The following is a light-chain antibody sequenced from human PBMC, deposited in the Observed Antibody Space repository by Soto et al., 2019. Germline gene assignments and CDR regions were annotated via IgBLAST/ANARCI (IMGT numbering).Light chain of an antibody. CDR1: GSDVGDYDY. J-gene: IGLJ1*01. V-gene: IGLV2-8*01. CDR3: NSYGGSNNYV. Sequence: QSALSQPPSASGSPGQSVTISCTATGSDVGDYDYVSWYQQHPGKAPKLLIYEVTKRPSGVPDRFSGSKSGYTASLTVSGLQAEDEADYYCNSYGGSNNYVFGTGTKLTVL. CDR2: EVT.